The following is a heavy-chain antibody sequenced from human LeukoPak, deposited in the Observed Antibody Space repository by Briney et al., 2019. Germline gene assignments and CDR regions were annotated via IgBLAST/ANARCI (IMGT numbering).Heavy chain of an antibody. D-gene: IGHD6-13*01. J-gene: IGHJ3*02. CDR2: ISAYNGNT. CDR3: ARDVAAAGTGRAFDI. Sequence: ASVKVSCKASGYTSTSYGISWVRQAPGQGLEWMGWISAYNGNTNYAQKLQGRVTMTTDTSTSTAYMELRSLRSDDTAVYYCARDVAAAGTGRAFDIWGQGAMVTVSS. CDR1: GYTSTSYG. V-gene: IGHV1-18*01.